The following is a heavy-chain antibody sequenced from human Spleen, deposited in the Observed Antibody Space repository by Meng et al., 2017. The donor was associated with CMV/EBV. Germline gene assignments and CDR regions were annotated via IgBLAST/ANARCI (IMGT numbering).Heavy chain of an antibody. D-gene: IGHD4-11*01. CDR1: GFTFSDYY. CDR2: ISSSVSTI. Sequence: GESLKISCAASGFTFSDYYMSWIRQAPGKGLDWLSYISSSVSTIIYADSVKGRFTISRDNAKNSLYLQMNSLRAEDTAVYYCARDLSSNSGYDYYGMDVWGQGTTVTVSS. J-gene: IGHJ6*02. CDR3: ARDLSSNSGYDYYGMDV. V-gene: IGHV3-11*04.